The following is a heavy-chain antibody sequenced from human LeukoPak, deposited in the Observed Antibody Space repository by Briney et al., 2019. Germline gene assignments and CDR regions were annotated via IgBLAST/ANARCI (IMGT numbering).Heavy chain of an antibody. CDR3: TSHRYYYDSSGYSSDY. V-gene: IGHV3-73*01. CDR1: GFTFSGSA. J-gene: IGHJ4*02. CDR2: IRSKANSYAT. Sequence: SGGSLRLSCAASGFTFSGSAMHWVRQASGKGLEWVGRIRSKANSYATAYAASVKGRFTISRDDSKNTAYLQMNSLKTEDTAVYYCTSHRYYYDSSGYSSDYWGQGTLVTVSS. D-gene: IGHD3-22*01.